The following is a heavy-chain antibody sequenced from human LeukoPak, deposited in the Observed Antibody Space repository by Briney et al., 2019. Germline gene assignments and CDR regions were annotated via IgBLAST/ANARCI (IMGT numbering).Heavy chain of an antibody. CDR2: INPNSGGT. CDR1: GYRFTGYY. V-gene: IGHV1-2*02. J-gene: IGHJ5*02. CDR3: ARCLAAAGTKILNWFDP. D-gene: IGHD6-13*01. Sequence: GASVKVSCKTSGYRFTGYYTHWVRQAPGQGLEWMGWINPNSGGTNYAQKFQGRVTMTRDTSISTAYMELSRLRSDDTAVYYCARCLAAAGTKILNWFDPWGQGTLVTVSS.